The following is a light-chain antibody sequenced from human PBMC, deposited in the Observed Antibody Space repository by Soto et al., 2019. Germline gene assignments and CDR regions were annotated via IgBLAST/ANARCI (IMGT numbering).Light chain of an antibody. CDR2: EVS. CDR1: STDVGGYNY. CDR3: SSYGGNNGYV. V-gene: IGLV2-8*01. Sequence: QSALTQPPSASGSPGQSVTISCTGTSTDVGGYNYVSWYQQHPGNATQLMIYEVSKRPSGVPHLFSGTKSANTASLTVSGLQAEDEADYCCSSYGGNNGYVFGTGTKVTVL. J-gene: IGLJ1*01.